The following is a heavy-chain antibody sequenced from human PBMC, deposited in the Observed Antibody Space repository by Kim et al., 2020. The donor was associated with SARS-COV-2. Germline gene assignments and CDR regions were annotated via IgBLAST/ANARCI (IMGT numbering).Heavy chain of an antibody. CDR3: ATAKRYRDENYYHYYGMDV. CDR1: GLTLSNAW. V-gene: IGHV3-15*01. J-gene: IGHJ6*02. CDR2: VKSETDGGTI. D-gene: IGHD2-15*01. Sequence: GGSLRLSCSASGLTLSNAWMSWVRQAPGKGLEWVGRVKSETDGGTIDYAAPVKGRFTISRDDSENTMSLQMNSLKTEDTAVYYCATAKRYRDENYYHYYGMDVWGQGTTVTVSS.